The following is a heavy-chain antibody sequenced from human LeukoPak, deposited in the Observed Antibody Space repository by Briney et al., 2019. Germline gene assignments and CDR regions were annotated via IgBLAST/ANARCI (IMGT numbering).Heavy chain of an antibody. D-gene: IGHD2-2*01. CDR1: GFTFSSYW. Sequence: PGGSLRLSCTASGFTFSSYWMSWVRQAPGKGLEWVANINQDGSEKYYLDSVKGRFTISRDNAKNSLYLQMNSLRAEDTAVYYCARGRRVPAAMGNWFDPWGQGTLVTVSS. CDR3: ARGRRVPAAMGNWFDP. CDR2: INQDGSEK. J-gene: IGHJ5*02. V-gene: IGHV3-7*01.